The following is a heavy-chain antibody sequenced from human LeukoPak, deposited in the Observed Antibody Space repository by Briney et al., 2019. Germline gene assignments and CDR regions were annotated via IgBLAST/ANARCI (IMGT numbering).Heavy chain of an antibody. Sequence: SETLSLTCAVYGGSFSGYYWSWIRQPPGKGLEWIGEINHSGSTNYNPSLKSRVTISVDTSKNQFWLKVSSVPDAETDVYYGERDVERYYYDSSGYPLYGMDVWGQGTTVTVSS. CDR2: INHSGST. CDR3: ERDVERYYYDSSGYPLYGMDV. CDR1: GGSFSGYY. J-gene: IGHJ6*02. V-gene: IGHV4-34*01. D-gene: IGHD3-22*01.